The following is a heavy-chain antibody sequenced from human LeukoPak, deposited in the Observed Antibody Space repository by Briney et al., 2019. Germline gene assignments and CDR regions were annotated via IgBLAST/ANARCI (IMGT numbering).Heavy chain of an antibody. Sequence: SETLSLTFTVSGGSFSNNNRRWIRQPPGKGLEWIGNIDSSGSSHYNPSLRSRATISVDTSKSNPSLKLTCMSAADTALNWLSSPIDHSGLYFYYYMDVWGKGTTVAVSS. J-gene: IGHJ6*03. CDR1: GGSFSNNN. D-gene: IGHD6-25*01. V-gene: IGHV4-39*02. CDR2: IDSSGSS. CDR3: SSPIDHSGLYFYYYMDV.